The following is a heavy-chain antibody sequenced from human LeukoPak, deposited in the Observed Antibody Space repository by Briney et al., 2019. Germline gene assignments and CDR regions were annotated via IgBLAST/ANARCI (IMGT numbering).Heavy chain of an antibody. V-gene: IGHV4-34*01. CDR1: GGSFSGYY. CDR3: ARGPSRTSVRIPLHY. J-gene: IGHJ4*02. Sequence: SETLSLTCAVYGGSFSGYYWSWIRQPPGKGLEWIGEINHSGSTNYNPSLKSRVTISVDTSKNQFSLKLSSVTAADTAVYYCARGPSRTSVRIPLHYWGQGTLVTVSS. D-gene: IGHD2-21*01. CDR2: INHSGST.